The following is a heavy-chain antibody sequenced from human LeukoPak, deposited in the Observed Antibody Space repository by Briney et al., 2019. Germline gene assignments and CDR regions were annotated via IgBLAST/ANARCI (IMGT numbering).Heavy chain of an antibody. Sequence: GGSLRLSCAASGFTFSSYWMSWVRQAPGKGLEWVANIKQDGSEKYYVDSVKGRFTISRDNAKNSLYLQMNSLRAEDTAVYYCARDTRKYYYDSRGQFDYWGQGTLVTVSS. CDR2: IKQDGSEK. D-gene: IGHD3-22*01. CDR3: ARDTRKYYYDSRGQFDY. V-gene: IGHV3-7*01. J-gene: IGHJ4*02. CDR1: GFTFSSYW.